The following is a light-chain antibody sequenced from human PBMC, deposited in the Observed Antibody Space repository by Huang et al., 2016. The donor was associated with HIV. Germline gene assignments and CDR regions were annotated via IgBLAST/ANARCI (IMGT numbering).Light chain of an antibody. Sequence: EIVMTQSPATLPVSPGGRVTLSCRASRSVSRSLAWYQQKPGQGPRLLSYDASTRATGVPVRFSGSGSGTEFTLTISSLQSEDFAVYFCQQYSNWPPWTFGQGTKVEIK. V-gene: IGKV3-15*01. CDR3: QQYSNWPPWT. J-gene: IGKJ1*01. CDR1: RSVSRS. CDR2: DAS.